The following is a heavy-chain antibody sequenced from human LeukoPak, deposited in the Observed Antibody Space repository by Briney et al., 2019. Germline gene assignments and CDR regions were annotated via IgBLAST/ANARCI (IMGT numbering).Heavy chain of an antibody. CDR3: ARDLFQLDCSSTSCYGDAVDY. CDR1: GFTFSSYW. V-gene: IGHV3-74*01. Sequence: GGSLRLSCAASGFTFSSYWMHWVRQAPGKGLGWVSRINSDGSSTSYADSVKGRFTISRDNAKNTLYLQMNSLRAEDTAVYYCARDLFQLDCSSTSCYGDAVDYWGQGTLVTVSS. CDR2: INSDGSST. D-gene: IGHD2-2*01. J-gene: IGHJ4*02.